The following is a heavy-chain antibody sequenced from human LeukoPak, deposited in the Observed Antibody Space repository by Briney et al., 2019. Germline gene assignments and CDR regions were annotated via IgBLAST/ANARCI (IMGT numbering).Heavy chain of an antibody. D-gene: IGHD3-16*02. CDR2: VGAYADNT. Sequence: ASVKVSCKTSGYSFINYGITWVRQAPGQGLEWMGWVGAYADNTNYVQKFQGRVSMTTDTSTNTAYMELRSLRPDDTAVYYCARQREESYYDYVWGSYRSHFDYWGQGTLVTVSS. CDR3: ARQREESYYDYVWGSYRSHFDY. V-gene: IGHV1-18*01. CDR1: GYSFINYG. J-gene: IGHJ4*02.